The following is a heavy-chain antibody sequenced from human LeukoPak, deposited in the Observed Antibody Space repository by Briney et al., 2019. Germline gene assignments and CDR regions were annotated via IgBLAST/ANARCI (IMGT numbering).Heavy chain of an antibody. D-gene: IGHD6-13*01. CDR3: ARGQYSSSWLPPNYYYYYYMDV. CDR1: GYSISSGYY. J-gene: IGHJ6*03. CDR2: IYHSGST. V-gene: IGHV4-38-2*02. Sequence: SETLSLTCTVSGYSISSGYYWGWIRQPPGKGLEWIGSIYHSGSTYYNPSLKSRVTISVDTSKNQFSLKLSSVTAADTAVYYCARGQYSSSWLPPNYYYYYYMDVWGKGTTVTVSS.